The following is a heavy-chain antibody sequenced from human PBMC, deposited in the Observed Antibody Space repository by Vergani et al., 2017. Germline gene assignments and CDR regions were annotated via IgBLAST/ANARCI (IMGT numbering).Heavy chain of an antibody. D-gene: IGHD2-2*01. CDR3: ATDGGQLLFPYYYYYGMDV. CDR1: GGTFSSYT. J-gene: IGHJ6*02. Sequence: QVQLVQSGAEVKKPGSSVKVSCKASGGTFSSYTISWVRQAPGQGLEWMGRIIPILGIANYAQKFQGRVTITADKSTSTAYMELSSLRSEDTAVYYCATDGGQLLFPYYYYYGMDVWGQGTTVTVSS. CDR2: IIPILGIA. V-gene: IGHV1-69*08.